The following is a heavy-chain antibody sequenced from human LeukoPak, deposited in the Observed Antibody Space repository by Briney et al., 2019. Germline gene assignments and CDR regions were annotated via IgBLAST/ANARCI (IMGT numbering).Heavy chain of an antibody. CDR3: ARAGYYYDSSGYYSGPPDY. CDR1: GGSFSGYY. CDR2: INHSGST. V-gene: IGHV4-34*01. Sequence: SETPSLTCAVYGGSFSGYYWSWIRQPPGKGLEWIGEINHSGSTNYNPSLKSRVTISVDTSKNQFSLKLSSVTAADTAVYYCARAGYYYDSSGYYSGPPDYWGQGTLVTVSS. J-gene: IGHJ4*02. D-gene: IGHD3-22*01.